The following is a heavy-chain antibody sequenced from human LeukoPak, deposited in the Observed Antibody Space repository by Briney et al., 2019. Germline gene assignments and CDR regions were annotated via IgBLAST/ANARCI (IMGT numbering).Heavy chain of an antibody. D-gene: IGHD4-17*01. CDR2: ISYDGSSK. CDR1: GFTFRNYA. Sequence: GGSLRLSCAASGFTFRNYAMHWVRQAPGKGLEWVAVISYDGSSKCYVDSVKGRFTISRDNSKNTLYLQMNSLGAEDTAVYYCARNDYGDHYFDYWGQGTLVTVSS. J-gene: IGHJ4*02. CDR3: ARNDYGDHYFDY. V-gene: IGHV3-30*04.